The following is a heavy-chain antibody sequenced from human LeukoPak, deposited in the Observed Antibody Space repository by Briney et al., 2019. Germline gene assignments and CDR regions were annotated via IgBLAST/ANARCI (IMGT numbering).Heavy chain of an antibody. CDR3: ARNYYDSSGPFDY. J-gene: IGHJ4*02. V-gene: IGHV4-34*01. D-gene: IGHD3-22*01. Sequence: SETLSLTCAVYGGSFSGYYWSWIRQPPGKGLEWIGEINHSGSTNYNPSLKSRVTISVDTSKNQFSLKLRSVTAADTAVYYCARNYYDSSGPFDYWGQGTLVTVSS. CDR1: GGSFSGYY. CDR2: INHSGST.